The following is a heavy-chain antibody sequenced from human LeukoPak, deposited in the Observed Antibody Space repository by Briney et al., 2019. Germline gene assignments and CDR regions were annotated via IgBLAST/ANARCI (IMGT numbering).Heavy chain of an antibody. CDR3: ARDYRKRHYYDSSGPFDY. CDR2: INPSGCST. V-gene: IGHV1-46*01. CDR1: GYTFTSYY. D-gene: IGHD3-22*01. J-gene: IGHJ4*02. Sequence: GASVKVSCKASGYTFTSYYMHWVRQAPGQGLEWMGIINPSGCSTSYAQKFQGRVTMTRDTSTSTVYMELSSLRSEDTAVYYCARDYRKRHYYDSSGPFDYWGQGTLVTVSS.